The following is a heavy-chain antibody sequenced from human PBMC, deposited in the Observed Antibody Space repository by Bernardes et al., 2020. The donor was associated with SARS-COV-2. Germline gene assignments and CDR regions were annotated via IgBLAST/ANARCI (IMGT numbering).Heavy chain of an antibody. Sequence: SETLSLTCAVYGGSFTGYYWNWIRQPPGRGLEWIAEINHSGSTNYNPSLKSRVTLLVDTSKNQFSLKLSSVTAADTAVYYCARGRRGSGPPDYWGQGTLVTVSS. V-gene: IGHV4-34*01. CDR3: ARGRRGSGPPDY. J-gene: IGHJ4*02. CDR2: INHSGST. CDR1: GGSFTGYY.